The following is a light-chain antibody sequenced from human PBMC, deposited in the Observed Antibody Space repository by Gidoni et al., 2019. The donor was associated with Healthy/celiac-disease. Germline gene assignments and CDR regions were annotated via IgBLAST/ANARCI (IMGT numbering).Light chain of an antibody. Sequence: IQMTQSPSSLSASVGDRVTITCRASQSISSYLNWYQQKPGKAPKLLIYDASSLQSGVPSRFSGSGSGTDFTLTISSLQPEDFATYYCQQSYSTPRFGGGTKVEIK. J-gene: IGKJ4*02. V-gene: IGKV1-39*01. CDR3: QQSYSTPR. CDR2: DAS. CDR1: QSISSY.